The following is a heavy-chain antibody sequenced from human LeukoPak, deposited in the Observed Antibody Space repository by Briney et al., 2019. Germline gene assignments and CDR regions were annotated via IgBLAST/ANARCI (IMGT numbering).Heavy chain of an antibody. V-gene: IGHV1-18*01. CDR1: GYTFTSYP. CDR2: ITTYNGNT. J-gene: IGHJ4*02. D-gene: IGHD4-17*01. Sequence: ASVKVSCKASGYTFTSYPTTWVRQAPGQGLEWMGWITTYNGNTNYAQTLQGRVTITTDTSTSTAYMDLRGLRSDDTAVYYCARGYDYGDYVGDFDYWGQGTLVTVSS. CDR3: ARGYDYGDYVGDFDY.